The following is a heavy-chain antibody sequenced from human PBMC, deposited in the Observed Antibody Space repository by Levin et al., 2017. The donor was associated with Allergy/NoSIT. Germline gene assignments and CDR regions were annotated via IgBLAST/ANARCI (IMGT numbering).Heavy chain of an antibody. V-gene: IGHV3-7*03. CDR2: IKPDGTDK. Sequence: PGGSLRLSCAASGFTFDNSWMTWVRQSPGKGLEWVANIKPDGTDKYYAESVKGRFTISRDNARSSLFLQMNYLGTDDTAVYFCARDTTVGGEAWGQGTLVTVSS. D-gene: IGHD4-11*01. CDR3: ARDTTVGGEA. J-gene: IGHJ5*02. CDR1: GFTFDNSW.